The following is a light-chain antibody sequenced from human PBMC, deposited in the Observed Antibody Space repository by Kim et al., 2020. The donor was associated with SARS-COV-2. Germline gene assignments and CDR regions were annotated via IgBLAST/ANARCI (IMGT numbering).Light chain of an antibody. V-gene: IGLV6-57*03. CDR1: RGTIASKS. CDR3: QSYDSTNVV. CDR2: ANK. Sequence: GEPVTVTGSRSRGTIASKSVQWYQQRPGSAPTTVIQANKQRPSGVPDRFSGSIDSSSNSASLTISGLRTEDEADYYCQSYDSTNVVFGGGTKLTVL. J-gene: IGLJ3*02.